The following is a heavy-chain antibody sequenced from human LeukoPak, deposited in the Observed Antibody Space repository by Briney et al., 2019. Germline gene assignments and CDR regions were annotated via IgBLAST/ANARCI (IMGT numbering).Heavy chain of an antibody. J-gene: IGHJ5*02. V-gene: IGHV4-59*01. CDR3: ARAEQLVWGWFDP. CDR1: GGSISRYY. Sequence: SETLSLTCTVSGGSISRYYWSWIRQPPGKGLEWIGYIYYSGSTNYNPSAMSRVTISVDTSKKQFSLKLSSVTAADTAAYYCARAEQLVWGWFDPWGQGTLVTVSS. CDR2: IYYSGST. D-gene: IGHD6-13*01.